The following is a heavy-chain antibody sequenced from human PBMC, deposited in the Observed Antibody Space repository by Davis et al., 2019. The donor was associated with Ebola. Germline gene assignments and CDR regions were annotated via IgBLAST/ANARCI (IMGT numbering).Heavy chain of an antibody. J-gene: IGHJ4*02. Sequence: GESLKISCAASGFTFSSYAMHWVRQAPGKGLEWVAVISYDGSNKYYADSVKGRFTISRDNSKNTLYLQMNSLRAEDTAVYYCASVDTAMVDYWGQGTLVTVSS. V-gene: IGHV3-30-3*01. CDR3: ASVDTAMVDY. D-gene: IGHD5-18*01. CDR2: ISYDGSNK. CDR1: GFTFSSYA.